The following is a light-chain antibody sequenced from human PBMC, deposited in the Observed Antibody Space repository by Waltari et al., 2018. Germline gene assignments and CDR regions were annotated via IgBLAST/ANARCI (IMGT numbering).Light chain of an antibody. Sequence: QSVLTQPPSASGTPGQRVTISCSGSSSNIGSNLVYWYQQLPGPAPKLLIYRNNQRPSGVPDRFSGSKSGTSASLAISGLRSEDEADYYCAPWDDSLSGPGVFGGGTKLTVL. J-gene: IGLJ3*02. V-gene: IGLV1-47*01. CDR2: RNN. CDR3: APWDDSLSGPGV. CDR1: SSNIGSNL.